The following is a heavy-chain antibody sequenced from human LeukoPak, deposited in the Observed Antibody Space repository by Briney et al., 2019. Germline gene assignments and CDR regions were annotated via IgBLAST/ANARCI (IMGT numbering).Heavy chain of an antibody. CDR2: IWYDGSNK. D-gene: IGHD3-3*01. V-gene: IGHV3-33*06. CDR1: GFTFSSYG. J-gene: IGHJ4*02. CDR3: AKDKRDFWSGYYFDY. Sequence: GGSLRLSCAAPGFTFSSYGMHWVRQAPGKGLEWVAVIWYDGSNKYYADSVKGRFTISRDNSKNTLYVQMNSLRAEDTAVYYCAKDKRDFWSGYYFDYWGQGTLVTVSS.